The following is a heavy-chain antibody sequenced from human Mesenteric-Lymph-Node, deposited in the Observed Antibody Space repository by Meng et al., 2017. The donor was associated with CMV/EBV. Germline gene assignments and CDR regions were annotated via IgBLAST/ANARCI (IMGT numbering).Heavy chain of an antibody. CDR2: INPNSGGT. V-gene: IGHV1-2*02. J-gene: IGHJ4*02. Sequence: ASVKVSCKASGYTFNGYYIHWVRQAPGQGLEWMGWINPNSGGTIYAQKFQGRVTVTRDTSISTAYMELRSLRSDDTALYYCARDHRPYSSNNPVDYWGQGTLVTVSS. CDR1: GYTFNGYY. D-gene: IGHD6-13*01. CDR3: ARDHRPYSSNNPVDY.